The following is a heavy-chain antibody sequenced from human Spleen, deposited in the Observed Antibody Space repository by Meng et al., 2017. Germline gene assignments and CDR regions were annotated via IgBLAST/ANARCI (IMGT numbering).Heavy chain of an antibody. CDR1: GFTFRAYG. V-gene: IGHV3-23*01. CDR3: AREACSSGYGSYFDY. CDR2: ISTSGVST. J-gene: IGHJ4*02. D-gene: IGHD5-18*01. Sequence: GESLKISCAASGFTFRAYGMSWVRQAPGKGLEWVSLISTSGVSTYYADSVKGRFTISRDTSKNTLYLQMNSLRAEDTAVYYCAREACSSGYGSYFDYWGQGTLVTVSS.